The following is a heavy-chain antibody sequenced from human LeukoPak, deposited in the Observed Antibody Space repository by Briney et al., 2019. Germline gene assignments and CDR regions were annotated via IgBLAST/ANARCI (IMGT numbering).Heavy chain of an antibody. D-gene: IGHD6-19*01. CDR3: ARGGWYPESFQH. CDR1: GGSITAYY. V-gene: IGHV4-59*01. CDR2: IHYSGIT. J-gene: IGHJ1*01. Sequence: PSETLSLTCTVSGGSITAYYWNWIRQPPGKGLEWIGYIHYSGITNYNPSLESRVTTSVDTSKNQISLKLSSVTAADTAVYYCARGGWYPESFQHWGQGALVTVSS.